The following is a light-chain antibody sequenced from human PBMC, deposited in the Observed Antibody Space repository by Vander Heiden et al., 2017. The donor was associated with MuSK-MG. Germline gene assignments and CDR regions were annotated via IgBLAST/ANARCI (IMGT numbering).Light chain of an antibody. V-gene: IGKV1-39*01. CDR2: AAS. CDR1: QSISSY. J-gene: IGKJ5*01. Sequence: DIQMTQSPSSLSASVGDRVTITCRASQSISSYLNWYQQKPGKAPKLLIYAASSLQSGVPSRFSGSGYGTDFTLTISSRQPEDFASYYFQQSDSTPPITFGQGTRMEIK. CDR3: QQSDSTPPIT.